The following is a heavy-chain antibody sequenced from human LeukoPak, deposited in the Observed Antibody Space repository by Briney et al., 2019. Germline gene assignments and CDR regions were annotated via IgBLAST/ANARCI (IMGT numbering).Heavy chain of an antibody. CDR2: IWYDGSNK. Sequence: GGSPRLSCAASGFTFSSYGMPRVRQAPGKGVGGVGGIWYDGSNKYYADSVKGRFTISRDNSKNTLYLQMNSLRAEDTAVYYCARRWNSSSRWYYMDVWGKGTTVTVSS. CDR1: GFTFSSYG. V-gene: IGHV3-33*01. CDR3: ARRWNSSSRWYYMDV. J-gene: IGHJ6*03. D-gene: IGHD6-13*01.